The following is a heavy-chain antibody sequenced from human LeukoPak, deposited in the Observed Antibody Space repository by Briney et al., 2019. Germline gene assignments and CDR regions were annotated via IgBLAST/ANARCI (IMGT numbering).Heavy chain of an antibody. CDR2: INRDASSI. CDR3: ARGLSGINYYYYGMDV. Sequence: GGSLRLSCVGFTFSNYWMHWVRQAPGKGLVWVSRINRDASSITYADPVKGRFTISRDNAKNTVYLQMNSLRADDTAVYCCARGLSGINYYYYGMDVWGQGTTVTVSS. D-gene: IGHD1-20*01. V-gene: IGHV3-74*01. J-gene: IGHJ6*02. CDR1: GFTFSNYW.